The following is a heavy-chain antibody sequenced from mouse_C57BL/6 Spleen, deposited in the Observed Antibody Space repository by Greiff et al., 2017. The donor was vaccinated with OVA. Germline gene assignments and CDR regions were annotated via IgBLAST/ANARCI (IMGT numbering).Heavy chain of an antibody. CDR1: GYSFTGYY. CDR3: ARDYAMDY. J-gene: IGHJ4*01. CDR2: INPSTGGT. Sequence: AQLQQSGPELVKPGASVKISCKASGYSFTGYYMNWVKQSPEKSLEWIGEINPSTGGTTYNQKFKAKATLTVDKSSSTAYMQLKSLTSEDSAVYYCARDYAMDYWGQGTSVTVSS. V-gene: IGHV1-42*01.